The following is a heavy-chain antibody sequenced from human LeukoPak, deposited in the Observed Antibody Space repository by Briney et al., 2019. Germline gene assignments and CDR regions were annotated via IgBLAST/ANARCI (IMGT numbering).Heavy chain of an antibody. J-gene: IGHJ4*02. D-gene: IGHD5-18*01. CDR2: IYYSGST. V-gene: IGHV4-39*07. CDR3: ARVGGEGYSYGYNVY. Sequence: PSETLSLTCTVSGGSISSSSYYWGWIRQPPGKGLEWIGSIYYSGSTYYNPSLKSRVTISVDTSKNQFSLKLSSVTAADTAVYYCARVGGEGYSYGYNVYWGQGTLVTVSS. CDR1: GGSISSSSYY.